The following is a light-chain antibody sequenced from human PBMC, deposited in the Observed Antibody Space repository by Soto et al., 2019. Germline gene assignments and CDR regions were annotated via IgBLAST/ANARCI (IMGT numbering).Light chain of an antibody. CDR2: GNN. CDR1: SSNIGAGYD. J-gene: IGLJ2*01. Sequence: QSVLTQPPSVSGAPGQRVTISCTGSSSNIGAGYDVPWYQQLPGTAPKLLIYGNNNRPSGVPDRFSGSKSGTSASLAITGLQAEEEADYYCQSYDSSLSGVVFGGGTKVTVL. CDR3: QSYDSSLSGVV. V-gene: IGLV1-40*01.